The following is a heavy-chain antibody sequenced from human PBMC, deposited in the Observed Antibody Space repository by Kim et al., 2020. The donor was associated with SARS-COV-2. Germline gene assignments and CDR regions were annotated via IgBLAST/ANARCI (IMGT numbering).Heavy chain of an antibody. D-gene: IGHD3-22*01. V-gene: IGHV4-39*07. J-gene: IGHJ2*01. CDR2: IYYSGST. Sequence: SETLSLTCTVSGGSISSSSYYWGWIRQPPGKGLEWIGSIYYSGSTYYNPSLKSRVTISVDTSKNQFSLKLSSVTAADTAVYYCARRTYYYDSSGIGLDWYFDLWGRGTLVTVSS. CDR1: GGSISSSSYY. CDR3: ARRTYYYDSSGIGLDWYFDL.